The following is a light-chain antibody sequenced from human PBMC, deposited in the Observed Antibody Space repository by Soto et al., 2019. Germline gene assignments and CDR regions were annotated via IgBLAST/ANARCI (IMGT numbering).Light chain of an antibody. J-gene: IGLJ2*01. V-gene: IGLV1-47*01. Sequence: QSVLTQPPSASGTPGQRVTISCSGSSSNIGSKYVYWYQQLPGTAPKLLISRNNQRPSGVPDRFSGSKSGTSASLAISGLQSEDEADYYCAAWDDSLGGLFGGGTKLTVL. CDR2: RNN. CDR1: SSNIGSKY. CDR3: AAWDDSLGGL.